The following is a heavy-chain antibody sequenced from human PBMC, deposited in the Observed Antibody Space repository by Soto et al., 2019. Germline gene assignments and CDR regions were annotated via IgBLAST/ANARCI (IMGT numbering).Heavy chain of an antibody. CDR3: AKDIGFQQHLFVFDL. D-gene: IGHD3-10*02. J-gene: IGHJ4*02. CDR2: IIPMFSSS. CDR1: GGTFSDYA. V-gene: IGHV1-69*01. Sequence: QVQLVQSGAEVKKPGSSVKVSCTASGGTFSDYAFSWVRQAPGQGLEWMGGIIPMFSSSSFAQKFQGRLTITADDSTSKAYMSLSSLGSADTAMYYCAKDIGFQQHLFVFDLWGPGTLVTVSS.